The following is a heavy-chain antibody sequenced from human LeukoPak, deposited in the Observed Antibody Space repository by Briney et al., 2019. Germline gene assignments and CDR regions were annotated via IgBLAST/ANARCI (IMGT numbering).Heavy chain of an antibody. CDR3: ARVYYQDSGSSYRHLDS. V-gene: IGHV3-7*01. J-gene: IGHJ4*02. CDR1: GFSFSKYC. D-gene: IGHD3-22*01. CDR2: IKFDGSEK. Sequence: PGGSLRLSCAASGFSFSKYCMTWVRQVPGKGLEWVANIKFDGSEKYFVDSVKGRFTISRDNAENSLFLQMNSLRAEDTAVYYCARVYYQDSGSSYRHLDSWGQGTLVTVSS.